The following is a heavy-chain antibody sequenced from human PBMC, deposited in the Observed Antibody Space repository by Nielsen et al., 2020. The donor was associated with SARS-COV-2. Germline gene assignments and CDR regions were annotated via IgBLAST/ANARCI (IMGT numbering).Heavy chain of an antibody. CDR1: AGSIRNTY. Sequence: SETLSLTCAVSAGSIRNTYWGWIRQPPGKRLEWFASSYHSWRINYNPSLKSRATISADTSKDQISLKLRSVTAADTAVYYCARLPAGTVSFDIWGQGTMVTVS. J-gene: IGHJ3*02. CDR3: ARLPAGTVSFDI. D-gene: IGHD2-2*01. CDR2: SYHSWRI. V-gene: IGHV4-59*08.